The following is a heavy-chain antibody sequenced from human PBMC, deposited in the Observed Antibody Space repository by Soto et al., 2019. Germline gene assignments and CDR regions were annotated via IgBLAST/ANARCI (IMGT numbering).Heavy chain of an antibody. CDR2: IYYSGST. Sequence: PSETLSLTCTVSGGSISSSSYYWGWIRQPPGKGLEWIGSIYYSGSTYYNPSLKSRVTISVDTSKDQFSLKLSSVTAADTAVYYCARRRGYCSSTSCFGGYYGMDVWGQGTTVTSP. J-gene: IGHJ6*02. V-gene: IGHV4-39*01. CDR1: GGSISSSSYY. D-gene: IGHD2-2*01. CDR3: ARRRGYCSSTSCFGGYYGMDV.